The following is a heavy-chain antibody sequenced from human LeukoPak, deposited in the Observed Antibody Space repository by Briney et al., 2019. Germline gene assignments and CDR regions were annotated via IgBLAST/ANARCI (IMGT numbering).Heavy chain of an antibody. Sequence: SQTLSLTCTVSGGSISSGSYYWSWIRQPAGKGLEWIGRIYTSGSTNYNPSLKSRVTISADTSKNQFSLKLSSVTAADTAVYYCARGTYGDYGIDWFDPWGQGTLVTVSS. J-gene: IGHJ5*02. CDR2: IYTSGST. CDR3: ARGTYGDYGIDWFDP. CDR1: GGSISSGSYY. D-gene: IGHD4-17*01. V-gene: IGHV4-61*02.